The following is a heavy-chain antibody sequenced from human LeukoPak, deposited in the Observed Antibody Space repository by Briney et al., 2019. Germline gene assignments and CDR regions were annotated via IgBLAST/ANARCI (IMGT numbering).Heavy chain of an antibody. J-gene: IGHJ4*02. D-gene: IGHD2-8*01. CDR1: GFTFSSHA. Sequence: GGSLRLSCAASGFTFSSHAMTWVRQAPRKGLEWVSTISRSGGSTYYADSVKGRFTISRDNAKNTLYLQMNSLRAEDTAVYYCARDYCTNGVCYGFDYWGQGTLVTVSS. CDR3: ARDYCTNGVCYGFDY. V-gene: IGHV3-23*01. CDR2: ISRSGGST.